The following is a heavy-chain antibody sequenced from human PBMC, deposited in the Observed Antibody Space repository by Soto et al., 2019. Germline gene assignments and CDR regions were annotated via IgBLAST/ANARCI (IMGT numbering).Heavy chain of an antibody. CDR3: ARNHYYILTGLLIDY. Sequence: EVQLVESGGGLVQPGGSLRLSCAASGFTFSSYAMHWVRQAPGKGLEYVSAISSNGGSTYYANSVKGRFTISRDNSKNTLYLQMGSLRAEDMAVYYCARNHYYILTGLLIDYWGQGTLVTVSS. J-gene: IGHJ4*02. CDR1: GFTFSSYA. CDR2: ISSNGGST. V-gene: IGHV3-64*01. D-gene: IGHD3-9*01.